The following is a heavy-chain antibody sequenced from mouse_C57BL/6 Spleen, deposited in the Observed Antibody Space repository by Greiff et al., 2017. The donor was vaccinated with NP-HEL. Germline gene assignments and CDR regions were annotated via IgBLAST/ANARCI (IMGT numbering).Heavy chain of an antibody. CDR2: ISSGSSTI. V-gene: IGHV5-17*01. Sequence: EVQVVESGGGLVKPGGSLKLSCAASGFTFSDYGMHWVRQAPEKGLEWVAYISSGSSTIYYADTVTGRFTISRDNAKNTLFLQMTSLRAEDTAMCYCARGGGYAMDYWGQGTSVTVSS. CDR3: ARGGGYAMDY. J-gene: IGHJ4*01. CDR1: GFTFSDYG. D-gene: IGHD1-1*02.